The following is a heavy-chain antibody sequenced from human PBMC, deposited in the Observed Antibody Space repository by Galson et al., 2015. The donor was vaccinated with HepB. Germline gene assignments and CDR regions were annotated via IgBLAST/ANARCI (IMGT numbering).Heavy chain of an antibody. CDR3: ARVGCSSTSCYRRTGVYFDY. V-gene: IGHV3-30-3*01. J-gene: IGHJ4*02. CDR2: ISYDGSNK. D-gene: IGHD2-2*01. CDR1: GFTFSSYA. Sequence: SLRLSCAASGFTFSSYAMHWVRQAPGKGLEWVAVISYDGSNKYYADSVKGRFTISRDNSKNTLYLQMNSLRAEDTAVYYCARVGCSSTSCYRRTGVYFDYWGQGTLVTVSS.